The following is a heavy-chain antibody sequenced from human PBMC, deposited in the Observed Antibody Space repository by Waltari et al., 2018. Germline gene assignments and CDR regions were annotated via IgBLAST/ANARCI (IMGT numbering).Heavy chain of an antibody. Sequence: EVQLLESGETLLQPGGSLRLSCTASGFSFSNYGLTWVRQAPGKGLGWVSAISRDGGATFYGGAVRGRSTSSRDNSKNTVYLEINSLRVDDTAKYYCARWSVSGSYYDSWGQGILVAVSS. D-gene: IGHD3-10*01. CDR1: GFSFSNYG. J-gene: IGHJ4*02. V-gene: IGHV3-23*02. CDR2: ISRDGGAT. CDR3: ARWSVSGSYYDS.